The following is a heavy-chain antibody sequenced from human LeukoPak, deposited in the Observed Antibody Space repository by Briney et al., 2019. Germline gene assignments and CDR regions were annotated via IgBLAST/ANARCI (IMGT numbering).Heavy chain of an antibody. V-gene: IGHV3-66*01. CDR1: GFTVSSNY. Sequence: PGGSLRLSCAASGFTVSSNYMSWVRQAPGKGLEWVSVIYSGGSTYYADSVKGRFTISRDNSKNTLYLQMNSLRAEDTAVYYCARELGYSSGWFPDAFDIWGQGTMVTVSS. J-gene: IGHJ3*02. D-gene: IGHD6-19*01. CDR2: IYSGGST. CDR3: ARELGYSSGWFPDAFDI.